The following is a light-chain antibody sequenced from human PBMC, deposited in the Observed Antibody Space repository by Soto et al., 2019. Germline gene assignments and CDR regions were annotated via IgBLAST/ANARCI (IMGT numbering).Light chain of an antibody. V-gene: IGLV2-8*01. CDR2: EVS. CDR1: SSDIGAYIY. CDR3: SSYAGSNNFG. J-gene: IGLJ1*01. Sequence: QAVLAQPPSAFGPLGQSRTIACTRTSSDIGAYIYVSLYQHLRSKAPQFIISEVSRRPSGVPERFSGSKSGNTASLTVSGLQADDEGHYYCSSYAGSNNFGFGTGTKVTVL.